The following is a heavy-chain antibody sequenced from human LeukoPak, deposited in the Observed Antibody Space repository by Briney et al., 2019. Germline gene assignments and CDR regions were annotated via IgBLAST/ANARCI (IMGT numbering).Heavy chain of an antibody. CDR1: GGSISSSSYY. J-gene: IGHJ4*02. D-gene: IGHD6-13*01. CDR3: ARDSSKQLVPDY. CDR2: IYYSGST. Sequence: PSETLSLTCTVSGGSISSSSYYWGWIRQPPGKGLEWIGSIYYSGSTYYNPSLKSRVTISVDTSKNQFSLKLSSVTAADTAVYYCARDSSKQLVPDYWGQGTLVTVSS. V-gene: IGHV4-39*07.